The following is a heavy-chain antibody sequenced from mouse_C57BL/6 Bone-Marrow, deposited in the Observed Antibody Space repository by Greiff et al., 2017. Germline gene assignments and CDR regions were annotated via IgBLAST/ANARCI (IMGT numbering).Heavy chain of an antibody. CDR1: GFTFSDYY. J-gene: IGHJ1*03. D-gene: IGHD1-1*01. V-gene: IGHV5-16*01. Sequence: DVKLVESAGGLVQPGSSMKLSCTASGFTFSDYYMAWVRQVPEKGLEWVANINYDGSSTYYLDSLKSRFIISRDNAKNILYLQMSSLKSEDTATDYCARADYYGSSYHGDFDVWGTGTTVTVSS. CDR3: ARADYYGSSYHGDFDV. CDR2: INYDGSST.